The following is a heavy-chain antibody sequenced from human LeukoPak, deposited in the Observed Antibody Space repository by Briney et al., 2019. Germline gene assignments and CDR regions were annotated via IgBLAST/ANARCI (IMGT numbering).Heavy chain of an antibody. V-gene: IGHV3-30*18. D-gene: IGHD6-19*01. Sequence: QPGGSLRLSCAASAFTFSSYGMHWVRQAPGKGLEWVAVISYDGSSKYYADSVKGRFTISRDNSKNTLYLQMNSLRAEDTAVYYCAKEGAYSSGWPNWFDPWGQGTLVTVSS. CDR3: AKEGAYSSGWPNWFDP. J-gene: IGHJ5*02. CDR1: AFTFSSYG. CDR2: ISYDGSSK.